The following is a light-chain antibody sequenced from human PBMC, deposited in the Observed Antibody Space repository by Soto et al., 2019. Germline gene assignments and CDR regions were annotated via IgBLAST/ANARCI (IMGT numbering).Light chain of an antibody. CDR1: QSISSW. CDR3: QQYNSYSGT. J-gene: IGKJ1*01. V-gene: IGKV1-5*03. CDR2: KAS. Sequence: DIQMTQSPSTLSASVGDRVTITCRASQSISSWLAWYQQKPGKAPKLLIYKASSLESGVASRFSGSGSGTEFTLTISSLQPDDFATYYCQQYNSYSGTFGQGTKVEIK.